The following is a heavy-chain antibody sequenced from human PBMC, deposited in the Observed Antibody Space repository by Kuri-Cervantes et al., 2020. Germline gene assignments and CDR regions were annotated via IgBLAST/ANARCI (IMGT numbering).Heavy chain of an antibody. CDR3: ARRGSGKSNNNWFDP. CDR2: IYPGDSDT. CDR1: GYSFTSYW. V-gene: IGHV5-51*01. J-gene: IGHJ5*02. D-gene: IGHD1-26*01. Sequence: GESLKISCKGSGYSFTSYWIGWVRQLPGKGLEWMAIIYPGDSDTRYSPSFQGQVTISADKSISTAYLQWSSLKASDTAMYYCARRGSGKSNNNWFDPWGQGTLVTVSS.